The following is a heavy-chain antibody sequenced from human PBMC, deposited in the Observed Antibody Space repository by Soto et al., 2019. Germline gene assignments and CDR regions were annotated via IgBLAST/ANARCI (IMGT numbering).Heavy chain of an antibody. CDR2: TYYRSKWYF. V-gene: IGHV6-1*01. CDR3: ARGSWDDVSGHYYMDV. D-gene: IGHD1-1*01. CDR1: GDSVSSNSAG. J-gene: IGHJ6*03. Sequence: SQTLSLTWAISGDSVSSNSAGGNWIRQTPSRGLEWLGRTYYRSKWYFNYAVSAESRITINPDTSKNQFSLQLSSVTPDDTAVYYCARGSWDDVSGHYYMDVWGKGTTVTVSS.